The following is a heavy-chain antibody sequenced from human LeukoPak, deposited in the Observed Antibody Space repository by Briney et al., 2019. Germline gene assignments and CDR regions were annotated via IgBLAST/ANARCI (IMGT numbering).Heavy chain of an antibody. Sequence: SETLSLTCTVSGGSISSGSYYWSWIRQPAGKGLEWIGRIYTSGGTNYNPSLKSRVTISVDTSKNQFSLKLSSVTAADTAVYYCAREGTYYYDSSGYYYLGYWGQGTLVTVSS. CDR1: GGSISSGSYY. J-gene: IGHJ4*02. V-gene: IGHV4-61*02. D-gene: IGHD3-22*01. CDR2: IYTSGGT. CDR3: AREGTYYYDSSGYYYLGY.